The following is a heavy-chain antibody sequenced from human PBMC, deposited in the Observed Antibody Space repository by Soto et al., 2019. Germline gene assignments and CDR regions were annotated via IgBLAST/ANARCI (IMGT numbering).Heavy chain of an antibody. CDR1: GGTFSSYA. D-gene: IGHD2-2*01. J-gene: IGHJ4*02. CDR3: ARKLISTSCYACVVY. Sequence: GASVKVSCKASGGTFSSYAISWVRQAPGQGLEWMGGIIPIFGTANYAQKFQGRVTITADESTSTAYMELSSLRSEDTAVYYCARKLISTSCYACVVYWGQGTLVTVSA. V-gene: IGHV1-69*13. CDR2: IIPIFGTA.